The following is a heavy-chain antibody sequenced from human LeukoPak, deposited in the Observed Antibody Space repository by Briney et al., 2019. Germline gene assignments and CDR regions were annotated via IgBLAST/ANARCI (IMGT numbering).Heavy chain of an antibody. V-gene: IGHV1-8*02. Sequence: VASVKVSCEASGGTFSSYAISWVRQAPGQGLEWMGWMNPNSGNTGYAQKFQGRVTMTRNTSISTAYMELSSLRSEDTAVYYCARVLRYFDWQYDDYWGQGTLVTVSS. CDR1: GGTFSSYA. CDR2: MNPNSGNT. CDR3: ARVLRYFDWQYDDY. D-gene: IGHD3-9*01. J-gene: IGHJ4*02.